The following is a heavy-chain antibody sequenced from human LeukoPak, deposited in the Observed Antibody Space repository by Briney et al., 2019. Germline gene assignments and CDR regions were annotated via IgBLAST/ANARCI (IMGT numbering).Heavy chain of an antibody. CDR1: GGSFSGYY. Sequence: SETLSLTCAVYGGSFSGYYWSWIRKPPGKGLEWIGEINHSGSTNYNPSLKSRVTISVDTSKNQSSLKLSSVTAADTAVDYCARRFALRQQLGQTGYYYGMDIWGQGTTVTVSS. J-gene: IGHJ6*02. V-gene: IGHV4-34*01. CDR3: ARRFALRQQLGQTGYYYGMDI. D-gene: IGHD6-13*01. CDR2: INHSGST.